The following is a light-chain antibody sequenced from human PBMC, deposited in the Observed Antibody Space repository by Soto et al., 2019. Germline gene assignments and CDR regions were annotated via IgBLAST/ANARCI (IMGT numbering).Light chain of an antibody. J-gene: IGKJ3*01. CDR1: QSISSSY. V-gene: IGKV1-39*01. CDR2: AAS. CDR3: QQSYSTDLFT. Sequence: DIQMTQSPSSLSASVGDRVTMTCRASQSISSSYLNWYQQKPGKAPKLLIYAASSLQSGVPSRFSGSGSGTDFTLTISSLQPEDFAIYYCQQSYSTDLFTFGPGTEVDIK.